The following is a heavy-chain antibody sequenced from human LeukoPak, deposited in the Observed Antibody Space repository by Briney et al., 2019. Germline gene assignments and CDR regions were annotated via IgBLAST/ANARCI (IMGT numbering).Heavy chain of an antibody. J-gene: IGHJ5*02. CDR3: AKGVYCSGGSCRNWFDP. V-gene: IGHV3-66*01. Sequence: PGGSLRLSCAASGFTVSSNYMSWVRQAPGKGLEWVSVIYSGGSTYYADSVKGRFTISRDNSKNTLYLQMNSLRAEDTAVYYCAKGVYCSGGSCRNWFDPWGQGTLVTVSS. D-gene: IGHD2-15*01. CDR1: GFTVSSNY. CDR2: IYSGGST.